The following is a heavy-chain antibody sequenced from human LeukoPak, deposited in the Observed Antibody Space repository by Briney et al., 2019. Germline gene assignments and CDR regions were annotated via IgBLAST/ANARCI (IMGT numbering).Heavy chain of an antibody. J-gene: IGHJ4*02. CDR1: GGSISSDSYY. CDR2: LDYVGST. V-gene: IGHV4-39*07. CDR3: ARALGFGEFIAYSDY. Sequence: SETLSLTCTVSGGSISSDSYYWGWIRQPPGTGLEWIGSLDYVGSTYYNPSLKSRVTISLDTSKNQFSLKLSSVTAADTAVYYCARALGFGEFIAYSDYWGQGTLVTVSS. D-gene: IGHD3-10*01.